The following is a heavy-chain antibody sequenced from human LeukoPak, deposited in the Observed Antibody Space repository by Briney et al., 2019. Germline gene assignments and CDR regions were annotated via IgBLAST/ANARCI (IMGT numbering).Heavy chain of an antibody. D-gene: IGHD3-16*02. CDR3: ATXGPPYDYVWGSXRYGVGAFDI. CDR1: GYTLTELS. Sequence: GASVKVSCKVSGYTLTELSMHWVRQAPGKGLEWMGGFDPEDGETIYAQKFQGRVTMTEDTSTDTAYMELSSLRSEDTAVYYCATXGPPYDYVWGSXRYGVGAFDIWGQGTMVTVSS. CDR2: FDPEDGET. V-gene: IGHV1-24*01. J-gene: IGHJ3*02.